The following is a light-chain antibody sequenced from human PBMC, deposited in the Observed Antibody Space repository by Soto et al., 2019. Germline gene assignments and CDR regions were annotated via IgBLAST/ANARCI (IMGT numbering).Light chain of an antibody. CDR3: QQYENLPT. V-gene: IGKV1-33*01. Sequence: DIQLTQTPSFLSPSIGESFTITCRASQVISTSLAWYQQKPGRAPKLLIYDASNLEAGVPSRFRGSGSGTDFTFTISRLQPEDIATYYCQQYENLPTFGQGTLLEIK. J-gene: IGKJ5*01. CDR2: DAS. CDR1: QVISTS.